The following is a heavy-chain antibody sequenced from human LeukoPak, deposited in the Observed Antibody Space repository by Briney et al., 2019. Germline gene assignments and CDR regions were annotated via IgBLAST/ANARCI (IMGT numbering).Heavy chain of an antibody. CDR2: TFYRSDWYK. V-gene: IGHV6-1*01. J-gene: IGHJ4*02. CDR1: GDSVSNNNAA. D-gene: IGHD6-13*01. CDR3: ARDPGTSSWFYFDY. Sequence: PSQTLSLTCAISGDSVSNNNAAWNWIRQSPSRGLEWLGRTFYRSDWYKDYAVFVKSRITIKTDTSKNQFSLQLNSVTPEDAAVYFCARDPGTSSWFYFDYWGQGTLVIVSS.